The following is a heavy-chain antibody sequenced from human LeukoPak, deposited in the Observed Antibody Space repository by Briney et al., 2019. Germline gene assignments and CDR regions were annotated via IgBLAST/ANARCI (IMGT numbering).Heavy chain of an antibody. CDR2: IYPGDSDT. CDR1: GYSFTSYW. V-gene: IGHV5-51*01. Sequence: GESLKISCKGSGYSFTSYWIAWVRQMPGKGLEWMGIIYPGDSDTKYSPSFKGLLTISADKSISTAYLQWSSLKASGTATYYCARRKDGVDVWGQGTTVTVSS. J-gene: IGHJ6*02. CDR3: ARRKDGVDV.